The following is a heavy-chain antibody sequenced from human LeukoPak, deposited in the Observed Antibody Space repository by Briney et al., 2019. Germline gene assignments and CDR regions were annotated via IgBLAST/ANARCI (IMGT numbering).Heavy chain of an antibody. V-gene: IGHV3-23*01. Sequence: GGSLRLSCAASGFTFSSYGMSWVRQAPGKGLKGVSAISGSGGSTYYADSVKGRFTISRDNSKNTLYLQMNSLRAEDTAVYYCAAQSSGWGNLDYWGQGTLVTVSS. J-gene: IGHJ4*02. CDR2: ISGSGGST. CDR1: GFTFSSYG. CDR3: AAQSSGWGNLDY. D-gene: IGHD6-19*01.